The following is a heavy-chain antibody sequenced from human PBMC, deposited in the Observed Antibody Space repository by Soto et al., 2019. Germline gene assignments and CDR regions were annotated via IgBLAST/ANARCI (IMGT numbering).Heavy chain of an antibody. CDR3: AGGFRVVVAATDYYGMDV. J-gene: IGHJ6*02. D-gene: IGHD2-15*01. CDR1: GYTFTSYG. Sequence: ASVKVSCKASGYTFTSYGISWVRQAPGQGLEWMGWISAYNGNTNYAQKLQGRVTMTTDTSTSTAYMELRSLRSDDTAVYYCAGGFRVVVAATDYYGMDVWGQGTTVTVSS. V-gene: IGHV1-18*04. CDR2: ISAYNGNT.